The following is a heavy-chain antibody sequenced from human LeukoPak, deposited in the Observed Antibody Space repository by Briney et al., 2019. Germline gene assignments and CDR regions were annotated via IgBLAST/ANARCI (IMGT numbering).Heavy chain of an antibody. CDR2: INHSGST. CDR1: GGSFSAYY. J-gene: IGHJ6*03. CDR3: ARWVVAADYYYYMDV. V-gene: IGHV4-34*01. Sequence: PSEPLSLTCAVYGGSFSAYYWSWLRQPPGKGLEWIGEINHSGSTNYNPSLKSRVTISVDTSKNQFSLKLTSVTAADTAVYYCARWVVAADYYYYMDVWGKGTTVTVSS. D-gene: IGHD2-15*01.